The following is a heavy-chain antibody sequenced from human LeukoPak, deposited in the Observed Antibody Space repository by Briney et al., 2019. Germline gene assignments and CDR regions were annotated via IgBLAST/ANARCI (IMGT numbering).Heavy chain of an antibody. CDR3: AREGRIPNAFDI. D-gene: IGHD2-2*01. CDR2: ICYSGST. J-gene: IGHJ3*02. CDR1: GGSISSSSYY. V-gene: IGHV4-39*02. Sequence: SETLSLTCTVSGGSISSSSYYWGWIRQPPGKGLEWIGSICYSGSTYYNPSLKSRVTISVDTSKNQFSLKLSSVTAADTAVYYCAREGRIPNAFDIWGQGTMVTVSS.